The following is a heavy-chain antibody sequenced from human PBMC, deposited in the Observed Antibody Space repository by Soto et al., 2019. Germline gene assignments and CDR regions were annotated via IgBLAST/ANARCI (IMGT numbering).Heavy chain of an antibody. J-gene: IGHJ4*02. CDR3: AMAYCSSTSCYRDY. CDR1: GGTFSSYT. V-gene: IGHV1-69*02. Sequence: QVQLVQSGAEVKKPGSSVKVSCKASGGTFSSYTISWVRQAPGQGLEWMGRISPILGIANYAQKFQGRVTITADKSTSTAYMELSSLRSEDTAVYYCAMAYCSSTSCYRDYWGQGTLVTVSS. CDR2: ISPILGIA. D-gene: IGHD2-2*02.